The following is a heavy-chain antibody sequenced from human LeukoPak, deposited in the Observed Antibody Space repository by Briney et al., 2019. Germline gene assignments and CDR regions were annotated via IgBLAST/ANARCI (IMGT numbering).Heavy chain of an antibody. Sequence: PSETLSLTCTVSGDSINSYYWSWIRQPPGNGLEWIGYIYYSGSTNYNPSLKSRVTISVDTFKNQFSLRLSSVTAADTAVYYCARDRYSNGMDVWGQGTTVTVSS. CDR1: GDSINSYY. V-gene: IGHV4-59*01. D-gene: IGHD3-16*02. CDR2: IYYSGST. CDR3: ARDRYSNGMDV. J-gene: IGHJ6*02.